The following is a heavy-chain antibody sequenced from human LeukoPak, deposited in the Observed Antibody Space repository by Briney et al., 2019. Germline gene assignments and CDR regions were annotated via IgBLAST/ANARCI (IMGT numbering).Heavy chain of an antibody. D-gene: IGHD3-10*01. J-gene: IGHJ5*02. Sequence: GGSLRLSCAASGFTFSSYAMHWVRQAPGKGLEWVAVISYDGSNKYYADSVKGRFTISRDNSKNTLYLQMNSLRAEDTAVYYCARDGSLGELWSGELLSVDPWGQGTLVTVSS. CDR3: ARDGSLGELWSGELLSVDP. CDR2: ISYDGSNK. V-gene: IGHV3-30*04. CDR1: GFTFSSYA.